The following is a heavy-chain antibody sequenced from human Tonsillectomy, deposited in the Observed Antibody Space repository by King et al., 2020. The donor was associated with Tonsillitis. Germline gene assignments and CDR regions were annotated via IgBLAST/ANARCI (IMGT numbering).Heavy chain of an antibody. CDR3: ARVVSSSGWYETHFDY. CDR1: GFTFSSYS. Sequence: DVQLVESGGGLVKPGGSLRLSCAASGFTFSSYSMNWVRQAPGKGLEWVSSISSSSSYIYYADSVKGRFTISRDNAKNSLYLQMNSLRAEDTAVYYCARVVSSSGWYETHFDYWGQGTLVTVSS. D-gene: IGHD6-19*01. CDR2: ISSSSSYI. J-gene: IGHJ4*02. V-gene: IGHV3-21*01.